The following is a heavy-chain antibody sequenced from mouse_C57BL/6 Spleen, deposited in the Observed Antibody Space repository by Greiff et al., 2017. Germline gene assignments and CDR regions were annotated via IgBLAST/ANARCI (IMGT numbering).Heavy chain of an antibody. CDR2: ISSGSSTN. CDR3: ARGLGRYAMDY. V-gene: IGHV5-17*01. D-gene: IGHD3-1*01. CDR1: GFTFSDYG. Sequence: EVQVVESGGGLVKPGGSLKLSCAASGFTFSDYGMHWVRQAPEKWLEWVAYISSGSSTNYYADTVKGRFTISSDNAKNTLFLQMTSLRSEDTAMYYCARGLGRYAMDYWGQGTSVTVSS. J-gene: IGHJ4*01.